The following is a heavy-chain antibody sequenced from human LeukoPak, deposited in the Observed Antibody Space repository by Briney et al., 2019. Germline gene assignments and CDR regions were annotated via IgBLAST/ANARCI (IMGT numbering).Heavy chain of an antibody. Sequence: GGSLRLSCAASGFTFNDYAMHWVRQAPGKGLEWVSGISWNSGSIGYADSVKGRFTISRDNAKNSLYPQMNSLRAEDTALYYCAKDNSGSYNPFFDYWGQGTLVTVSA. CDR3: AKDNSGSYNPFFDY. V-gene: IGHV3-9*01. D-gene: IGHD1-26*01. CDR1: GFTFNDYA. J-gene: IGHJ4*02. CDR2: ISWNSGSI.